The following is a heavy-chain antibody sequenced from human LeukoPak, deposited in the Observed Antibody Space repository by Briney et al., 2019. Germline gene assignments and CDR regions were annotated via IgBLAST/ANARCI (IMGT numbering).Heavy chain of an antibody. D-gene: IGHD3-22*01. CDR2: ISGSGGST. Sequence: QPGGSLRLSCAASGFTFSSYAMSWVRQAPGKGLEWVSAISGSGGSTYYADSVKGRFTISRDNSKNTLYLQMNSLRAEDTAVYYCAKDALPPPRTYYYDSSGYYHFDYWGQGTLVTVSS. J-gene: IGHJ4*02. V-gene: IGHV3-23*01. CDR1: GFTFSSYA. CDR3: AKDALPPPRTYYYDSSGYYHFDY.